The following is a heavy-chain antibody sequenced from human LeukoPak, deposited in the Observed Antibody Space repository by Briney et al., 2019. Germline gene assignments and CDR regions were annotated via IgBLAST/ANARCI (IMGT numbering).Heavy chain of an antibody. CDR1: GRLISTYW. CDR2: IYYSGST. J-gene: IGHJ6*03. CDR3: ARGYYGSGSPYYYYYMDV. D-gene: IGHD3-10*01. Sequence: SETLSLPCTVSGRLISTYWWSWLRQPPAKGLDWLGYIYYSGSTNYNPSLKSRVTISVDTTKNHFSLKLSSETAADTAVYYCARGYYGSGSPYYYYYMDVWGKGTTVSVSS. V-gene: IGHV4-59*01.